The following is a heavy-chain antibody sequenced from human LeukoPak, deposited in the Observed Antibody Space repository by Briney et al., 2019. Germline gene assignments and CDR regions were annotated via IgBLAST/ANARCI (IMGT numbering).Heavy chain of an antibody. CDR2: IYSSGST. D-gene: IGHD6-6*01. CDR1: GFTVSSKY. V-gene: IGHV3-66*01. Sequence: GGSLRLSCAASGFTVSSKYMSWVRQAPGKGLEWISIIYSSGSTFHADSVKGRFTISRDKSKNTLYLQMNSLRAEDTAVYYCASSLASARAAGYYFDYWGQGTLVTVSS. CDR3: ASSLASARAAGYYFDY. J-gene: IGHJ4*02.